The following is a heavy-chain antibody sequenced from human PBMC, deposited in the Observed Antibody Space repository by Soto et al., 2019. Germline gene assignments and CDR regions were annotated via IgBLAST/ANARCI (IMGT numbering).Heavy chain of an antibody. V-gene: IGHV1-2*02. CDR1: GYTFTGYY. Sequence: ASVKVSCKASGYTFTGYYMHWVRQAPGQGLGGMGWINPNSGGTNYAQKFQGRVTMTRDTSISTAYMELSRLRSDDTAVYYCARVTDYYDSSGYFLGAFDIWGQGTMVTVSS. D-gene: IGHD3-22*01. CDR3: ARVTDYYDSSGYFLGAFDI. J-gene: IGHJ3*02. CDR2: INPNSGGT.